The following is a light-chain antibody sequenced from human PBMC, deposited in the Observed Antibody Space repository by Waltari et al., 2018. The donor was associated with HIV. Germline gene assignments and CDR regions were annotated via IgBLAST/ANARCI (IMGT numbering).Light chain of an antibody. CDR2: GAS. Sequence: EIVMTQSPATLSVSPGEGATLSCRASQSVSSNLAWYQQKPGQAPRLLIYGASTRATGIAARFNGSESGTEFTLTVSSLQSEDFAVYYCQQYNNWPRTFGQGTKVEIK. V-gene: IGKV3-15*01. J-gene: IGKJ1*01. CDR1: QSVSSN. CDR3: QQYNNWPRT.